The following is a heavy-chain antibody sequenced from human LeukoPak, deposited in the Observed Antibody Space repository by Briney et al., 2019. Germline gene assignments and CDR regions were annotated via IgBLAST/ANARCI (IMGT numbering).Heavy chain of an antibody. D-gene: IGHD6-19*01. J-gene: IGHJ4*02. V-gene: IGHV3-23*01. CDR3: TKVPSSLAVADQRYSDY. CDR1: GFTFNKYA. Sequence: GGSLRLSCGASGFTFNKYAMTWVRQAPGKGLEWVSTLSAGGTTDYADSVKGRFTISRDSSKNTLYLLMNSLRAEDTAVYYCTKVPSSLAVADQRYSDYWGQGTLVTVSS. CDR2: LSAGGTT.